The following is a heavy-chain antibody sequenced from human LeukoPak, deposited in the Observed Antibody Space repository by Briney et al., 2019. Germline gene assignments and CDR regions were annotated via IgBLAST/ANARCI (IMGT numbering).Heavy chain of an antibody. V-gene: IGHV3-21*01. CDR3: ARIPRRVVDC. CDR2: ISSSRSYI. D-gene: IGHD3-3*01. Sequence: PGGSLRLSCAASGFTFSSYSMTWVRQAPGKGLEWVSSISSSRSYIYYADSVKGRFTISRDNAKNSLYLQMNSLRAEDTAVYYCARIPRRVVDCWGQGTLVTVSS. CDR1: GFTFSSYS. J-gene: IGHJ4*02.